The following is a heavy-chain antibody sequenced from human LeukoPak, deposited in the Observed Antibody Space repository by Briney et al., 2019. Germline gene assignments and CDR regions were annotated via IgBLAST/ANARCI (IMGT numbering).Heavy chain of an antibody. CDR1: GGSMSSYY. Sequence: PSETLSLTCTVSGGSMSSYYWSWIRQPAGKGLERIGRIYSSGSTNYNPSLKSRVTMSVDTSKNQFSLKLSSVTDADTAVYYCARDRGYCSSIRCYYYFDYWGQGTLLTVSS. CDR2: IYSSGST. D-gene: IGHD2-2*01. V-gene: IGHV4-4*07. CDR3: ARDRGYCSSIRCYYYFDY. J-gene: IGHJ4*02.